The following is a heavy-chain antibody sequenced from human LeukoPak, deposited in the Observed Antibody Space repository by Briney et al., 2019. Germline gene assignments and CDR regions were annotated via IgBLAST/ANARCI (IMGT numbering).Heavy chain of an antibody. D-gene: IGHD3-10*01. V-gene: IGHV4-61*02. CDR1: GGSINTGTYY. CDR3: ARDSRPRGNYFDY. Sequence: SETLSLTCTVSGGSINTGTYYWNWIRQPAGKGLEWIGRIYTSGSTNYTPSLKSRVTMSVDTSRNQFSLKLTSVTAADTAVYYCARDSRPRGNYFDYWGQGALVTVSS. J-gene: IGHJ4*02. CDR2: IYTSGST.